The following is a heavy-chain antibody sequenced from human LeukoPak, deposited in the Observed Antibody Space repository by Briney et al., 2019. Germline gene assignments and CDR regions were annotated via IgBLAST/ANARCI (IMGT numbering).Heavy chain of an antibody. J-gene: IGHJ6*02. CDR1: GFTFSSYW. Sequence: GGSLRLSCAASGFTFSSYWMNWARRAPGKGLEWVASINHNGNVNYYVDSVKGRFTVSRDNAKDSLYLQMSNLRAEDTAVYFCARGGGLDVWGQGATVTVSS. CDR3: ARGGGLDV. V-gene: IGHV3-7*03. CDR2: INHNGNVN. D-gene: IGHD3-16*01.